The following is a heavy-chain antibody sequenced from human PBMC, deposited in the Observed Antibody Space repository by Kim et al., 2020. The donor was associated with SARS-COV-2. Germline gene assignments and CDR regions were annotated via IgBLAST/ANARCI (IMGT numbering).Heavy chain of an antibody. J-gene: IGHJ6*01. CDR2: IYYTGGS. Sequence: SETLSLTCSVSGGSISRYYWTWIRQPPGKGLEWMGNIYYTGGSYYNTSLKSRVTISLDTSKNQFSLKLNSVTAADTAVYYCSRDMGDYTGNRYYSDGMDV. CDR3: SRDMGDYTGNRYYSDGMDV. V-gene: IGHV4-59*13. D-gene: IGHD3-16*01. CDR1: GGSISRYY.